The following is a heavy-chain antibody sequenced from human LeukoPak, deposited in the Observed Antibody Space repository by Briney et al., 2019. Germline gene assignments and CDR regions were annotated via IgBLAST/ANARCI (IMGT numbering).Heavy chain of an antibody. Sequence: PSETLSLTCTVSGGSISSYYWSWIRQPPGKGLEWIGYIYYSGSTNYNPSLKSRVTISVDTSKNQFSLKLSSVTAADTAVYYCARDNSVRDGAWWFNPWGQGTLVTVSS. D-gene: IGHD5-24*01. J-gene: IGHJ5*02. CDR1: GGSISSYY. CDR2: IYYSGST. CDR3: ARDNSVRDGAWWFNP. V-gene: IGHV4-59*12.